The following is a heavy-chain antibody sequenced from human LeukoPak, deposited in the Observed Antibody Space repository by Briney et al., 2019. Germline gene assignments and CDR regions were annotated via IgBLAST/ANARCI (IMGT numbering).Heavy chain of an antibody. D-gene: IGHD4-17*01. CDR1: GFTFDDYA. CDR2: ISWNSGSI. V-gene: IGHV3-9*01. Sequence: GGSLRLSCAASGFTFDDYAMHWGRQAPGKGLEWVSGISWNSGSIGYAASVKGRFTISRDNAKNSLYLQMNSLRAEDTALYYCAKDGGDYGTGPYYSDYWGQGTLVTVSS. CDR3: AKDGGDYGTGPYYSDY. J-gene: IGHJ4*02.